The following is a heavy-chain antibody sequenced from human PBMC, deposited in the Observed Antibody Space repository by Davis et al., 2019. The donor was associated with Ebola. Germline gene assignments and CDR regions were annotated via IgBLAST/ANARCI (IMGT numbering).Heavy chain of an antibody. J-gene: IGHJ6*02. D-gene: IGHD1-26*01. CDR3: ARGSSYYGDYYYYGMDV. CDR1: GFTFSSYS. CDR2: ISSSSSYI. V-gene: IGHV3-21*01. Sequence: GESLKISCAASGFTFSSYSMNWVRQAPGKGLEWVSSISSSSSYIYYADSVKGRFTISRDNAKNSLYLQMNSLRAEDTAVYYCARGSSYYGDYYYYGMDVWGQGTTVTVSS.